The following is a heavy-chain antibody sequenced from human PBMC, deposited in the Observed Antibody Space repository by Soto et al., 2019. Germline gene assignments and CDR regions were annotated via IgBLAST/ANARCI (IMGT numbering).Heavy chain of an antibody. CDR1: GDSITSYY. Sequence: QVQLQESGPGLVKPSETLSLTCTVSGDSITSYYWSWIRQPPGKGLEWLGYIYYTGSTTYNPSLKCRXTXSLDTSKNQFSLKLNSVTAADTAVYYCARHAFGSGFYYGMGVWGQGTTVTVSS. D-gene: IGHD3-10*01. CDR2: IYYTGST. J-gene: IGHJ6*02. V-gene: IGHV4-59*08. CDR3: ARHAFGSGFYYGMGV.